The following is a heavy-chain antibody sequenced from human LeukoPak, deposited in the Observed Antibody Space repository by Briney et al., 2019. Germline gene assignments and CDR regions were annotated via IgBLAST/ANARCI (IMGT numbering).Heavy chain of an antibody. V-gene: IGHV3-48*03. Sequence: GGSLRLSCAASGFTFSSYEMNWVRQAPGKGLEWVSYISSSGSAKKYADSVKGRFTISRDNAKNSLYLQMNSLRDEDTAVYHCARDSDGSGIDAFDIWGQGTMVTVSS. CDR1: GFTFSSYE. J-gene: IGHJ3*02. D-gene: IGHD3-10*01. CDR2: ISSSGSAK. CDR3: ARDSDGSGIDAFDI.